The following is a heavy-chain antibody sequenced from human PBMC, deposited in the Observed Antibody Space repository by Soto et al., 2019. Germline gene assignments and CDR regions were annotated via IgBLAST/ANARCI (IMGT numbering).Heavy chain of an antibody. V-gene: IGHV3-53*02. J-gene: IGHJ2*01. D-gene: IGHD3-22*01. CDR3: ARGGHPTLHDGNDYDLTGYFAR. CDR1: GFTVRSND. CDR2: IYSGGDT. Sequence: EVQLVETGGGLIQPGGSLRLSCAASGFTVRSNDMRLVRQYPGKGLEWVSLIYSGGDTYYADSVKGRFTISRYTSQNILYLQRGRLGGEETAIYYCARGGHPTLHDGNDYDLTGYFARWVRGTMVTVTT.